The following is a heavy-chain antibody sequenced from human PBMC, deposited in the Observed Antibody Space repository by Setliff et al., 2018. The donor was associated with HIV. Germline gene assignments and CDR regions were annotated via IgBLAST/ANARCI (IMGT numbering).Heavy chain of an antibody. Sequence: SETLSLTCTVSGDSISSYSWSWIRRPPGKGLEWIGHIYYSGRTNYNPSHKSRVTISVDTSKNQFSLKLSSVTAADTAVYYCARDVGSHYDSREYYFDYWGQGTLVTVSS. J-gene: IGHJ4*02. D-gene: IGHD3-22*01. CDR1: GDSISSYS. V-gene: IGHV4-59*01. CDR2: IYYSGRT. CDR3: ARDVGSHYDSREYYFDY.